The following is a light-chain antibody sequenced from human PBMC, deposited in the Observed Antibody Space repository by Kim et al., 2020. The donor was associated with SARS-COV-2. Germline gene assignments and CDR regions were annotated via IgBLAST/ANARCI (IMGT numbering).Light chain of an antibody. CDR2: GNS. Sequence: QRVTISCTGSSSNSGAGYDVNWYQQLPGTAPKLLIYGNSNRPSGVPDRVSGSKSGTSASLAITGLQAEDEADYYCQSYDSSLSGPIFGGGTQLTVL. V-gene: IGLV1-40*01. CDR3: QSYDSSLSGPI. J-gene: IGLJ2*01. CDR1: SSNSGAGYD.